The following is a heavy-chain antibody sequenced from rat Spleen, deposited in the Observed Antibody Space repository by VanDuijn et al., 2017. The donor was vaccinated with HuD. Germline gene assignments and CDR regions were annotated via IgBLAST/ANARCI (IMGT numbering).Heavy chain of an antibody. CDR3: ARHGRGERTYYYVMDA. V-gene: IGHV5-31*01. CDR1: GFTFNYYW. CDR2: ITNAGGGT. Sequence: EVQLVESGGGLVQPGRSLKLSCVASGFTFNYYWMTWIRQAPGKGLEWVASITNAGGGTHYPDSVKGRFTITRDNGKNTLYLQIDSLKSEDTATYYCARHGRGERTYYYVMDAWGQGVSVTVSS. J-gene: IGHJ4*01. D-gene: IGHD4-3*01.